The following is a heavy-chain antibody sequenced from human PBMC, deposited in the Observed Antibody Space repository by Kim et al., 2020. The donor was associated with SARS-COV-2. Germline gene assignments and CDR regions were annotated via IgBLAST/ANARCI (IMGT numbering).Heavy chain of an antibody. V-gene: IGHV4-30-2*05. CDR3: ARGLQTTVTRCGFDP. D-gene: IGHD4-4*01. Sequence: PSRKSRVTISVDTAKNQFSLKLSSVTAADTAVYYCARGLQTTVTRCGFDPWGQGTLVTVSS. J-gene: IGHJ5*02.